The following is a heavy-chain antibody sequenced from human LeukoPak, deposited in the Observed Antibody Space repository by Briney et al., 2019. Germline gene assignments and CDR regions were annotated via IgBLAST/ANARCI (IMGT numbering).Heavy chain of an antibody. CDR2: IYYSGST. J-gene: IGHJ6*03. CDR3: ARVYYYDKGYYYYYMDV. Sequence: SETLSLTCTASGGSISSYYWSWIRQPPGKGLEWIGYIYYSGSTNYNPSPKSRVTISVDTTPNQFSLKQSSVTAPDTPVYSCARVYYYDKGYYYYYMDVWGKGTTVTVSS. V-gene: IGHV4-59*01. D-gene: IGHD3-22*01. CDR1: GGSISSYY.